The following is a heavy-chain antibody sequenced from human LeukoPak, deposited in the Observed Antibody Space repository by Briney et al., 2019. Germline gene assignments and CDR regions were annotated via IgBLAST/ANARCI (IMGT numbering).Heavy chain of an antibody. J-gene: IGHJ4*02. D-gene: IGHD2-15*01. CDR2: INPDGSDT. V-gene: IGHV3-74*01. CDR3: ARRDNYDY. CDR1: GFTYRNYW. Sequence: PGGSLRLSCAASGFTYRNYWMHWVRQVPGKGLVWVSRINPDGSDTGYADSVKGRFTISRDNAKNTLYLQMNSLRAEDTAVYYCARRDNYDYWGQGTLVTVSS.